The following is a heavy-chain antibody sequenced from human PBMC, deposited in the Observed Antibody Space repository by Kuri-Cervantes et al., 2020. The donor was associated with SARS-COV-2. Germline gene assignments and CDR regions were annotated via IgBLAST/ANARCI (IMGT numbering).Heavy chain of an antibody. CDR2: ISGSGGST. CDR3: AKAAYYDYVPDY. J-gene: IGHJ4*02. Sequence: GGSLRLSCAASGFAFSSYAMSWVRQAPGKGLEWVSAISGSGGSTYYADSVKGRFTTSRDNSKNTLYLQMNSLRAEDTAVYYCAKAAYYDYVPDYWGQGTLVTVSS. CDR1: GFAFSSYA. D-gene: IGHD3-16*01. V-gene: IGHV3-23*01.